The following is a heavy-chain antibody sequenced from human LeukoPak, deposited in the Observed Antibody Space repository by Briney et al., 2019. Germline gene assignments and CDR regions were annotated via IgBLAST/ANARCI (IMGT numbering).Heavy chain of an antibody. Sequence: SQTLSLTCAVSGGSISSGGYSWRWTRQPPGKGLEWIGYIYHSGSTYYNPSLKSRVTMSVDRSKNQFSLKLSSVTAADTAVYYCARRVGGGYCSSTSCYLDYWGQGTLVTVSS. CDR1: GGSISSGGYS. CDR2: IYHSGST. CDR3: ARRVGGGYCSSTSCYLDY. D-gene: IGHD2-2*01. J-gene: IGHJ4*02. V-gene: IGHV4-30-2*01.